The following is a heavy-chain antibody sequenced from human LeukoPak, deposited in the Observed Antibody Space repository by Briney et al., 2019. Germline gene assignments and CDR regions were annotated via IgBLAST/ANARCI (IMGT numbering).Heavy chain of an antibody. CDR1: GGSISSGDYY. V-gene: IGHV4-61*02. CDR2: LYTSGST. D-gene: IGHD2-2*01. Sequence: SQTLSLTCTVSGGSISSGDYYWSWIRQPPGKGLEWIGRLYTSGSTSYNPSLKSRVTISVDTSKNQFSLKLSSVTAADTAVYYCASSLSNIVVVPAARYYFDYWGQGTLVTVSS. CDR3: ASSLSNIVVVPAARYYFDY. J-gene: IGHJ4*02.